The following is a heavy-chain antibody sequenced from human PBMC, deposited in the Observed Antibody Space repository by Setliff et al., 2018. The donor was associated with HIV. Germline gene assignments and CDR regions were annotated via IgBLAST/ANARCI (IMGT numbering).Heavy chain of an antibody. Sequence: ASVKVSCKASGDNFTSYTFHWVRQAPGQRLEWMGWINAGNGNTKYSQNFQGRITITRDTSASTVYMELSSLRSEDTAVYYCAHTFRPDIVVVVASYYGMDVWGQGTTVTVSS. CDR3: AHTFRPDIVVVVASYYGMDV. CDR2: INAGNGNT. J-gene: IGHJ6*02. CDR1: GDNFTSYT. D-gene: IGHD2-15*01. V-gene: IGHV1-3*01.